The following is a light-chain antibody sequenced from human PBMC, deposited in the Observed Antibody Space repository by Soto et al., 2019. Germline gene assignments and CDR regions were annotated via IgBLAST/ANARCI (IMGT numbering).Light chain of an antibody. J-gene: IGLJ1*01. CDR1: SSDVGGYNF. CDR2: DVN. Sequence: SALTQPASVSGSPGQSITISCTGTSSDVGGYNFVSWYQHHPGKAPKLIIYDVNNRPSGVSNRFSGSKSGNTASLTISGLQAEDEADYYCTSYTTSSTYVFGTGTKLTVL. CDR3: TSYTTSSTYV. V-gene: IGLV2-14*03.